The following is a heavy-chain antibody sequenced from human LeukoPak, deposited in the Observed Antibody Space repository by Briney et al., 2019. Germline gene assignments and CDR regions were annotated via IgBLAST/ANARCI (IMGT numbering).Heavy chain of an antibody. V-gene: IGHV3-11*01. D-gene: IGHD1-1*01. Sequence: GGSLRLSCAVSGFTFSDYYMSWIRQAPGKGLEWLSYISSAGDIIYYADSVKGRFTISRDNAKNSLYLQINSLRAEDTALYYCARNARFRNDGWPLFDYWGQGTLVTVSS. CDR1: GFTFSDYY. CDR3: ARNARFRNDGWPLFDY. J-gene: IGHJ4*02. CDR2: ISSAGDII.